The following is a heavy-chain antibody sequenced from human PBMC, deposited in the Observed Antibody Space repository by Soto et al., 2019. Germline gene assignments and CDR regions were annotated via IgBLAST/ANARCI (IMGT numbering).Heavy chain of an antibody. V-gene: IGHV3-21*01. J-gene: IGHJ4*02. CDR2: ISSSSSYI. Sequence: GGSLRLSCAASGFTFSSYSMNWVRQAPGKGLEWVSSISSSSSYIYYADSVKGRFTISRDNAKNSLYLQMNSLRAEDTAVYYCARDLGLTGYYLEYYFDYWGQGTLVTVSS. CDR1: GFTFSSYS. D-gene: IGHD3-9*01. CDR3: ARDLGLTGYYLEYYFDY.